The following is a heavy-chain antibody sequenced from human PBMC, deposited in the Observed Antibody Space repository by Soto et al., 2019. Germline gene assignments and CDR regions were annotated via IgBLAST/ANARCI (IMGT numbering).Heavy chain of an antibody. CDR1: GGSITNYY. CDR3: EKYRSSDADGYTLDF. J-gene: IGHJ4*02. CDR2: VYYSGST. D-gene: IGHD5-12*01. V-gene: IGHV4-59*01. Sequence: SETLSLTCTISGGSITNYYWSRIRQPPGKGLEWIGYVYYSGSTKYNPSLESRVTISADTSKNQFSLRVTSVTAADTALYYCEKYRSSDADGYTLDFWGQGIPVTVYS.